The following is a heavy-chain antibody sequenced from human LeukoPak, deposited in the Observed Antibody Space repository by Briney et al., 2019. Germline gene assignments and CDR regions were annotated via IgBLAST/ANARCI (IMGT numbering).Heavy chain of an antibody. V-gene: IGHV1-46*01. D-gene: IGHD3-22*01. CDR3: ARDAYYYDSSGYYGCGVVY. J-gene: IGHJ4*02. CDR1: GYTFTSYY. CDR2: INPSGGST. Sequence: ASVKVSCKASGYTFTSYYMHWVRQAPGQGLEWMGIINPSGGSTSYAQKFQGRVTMARDTSTSTVYMELSSLRSEDTAVYYCARDAYYYDSSGYYGCGVVYWGQGTLVTVSS.